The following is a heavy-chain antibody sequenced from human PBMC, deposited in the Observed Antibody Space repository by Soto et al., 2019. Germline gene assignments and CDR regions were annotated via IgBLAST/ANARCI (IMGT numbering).Heavy chain of an antibody. D-gene: IGHD2-8*02. V-gene: IGHV4-39*01. J-gene: IGHJ4*02. CDR2: IYYSGST. CDR3: ARPTEPLSWYYFDY. Sequence: SETLSLTCTVSGGSISSSSYYWGWIRQPPGKGLEWIGSIYYSGSTYYNPSLKSRVTISVDTSKNQFSLKLSSVTAADTAVYYCARPTEPLSWYYFDYWGQGTLVTVSS. CDR1: GGSISSSSYY.